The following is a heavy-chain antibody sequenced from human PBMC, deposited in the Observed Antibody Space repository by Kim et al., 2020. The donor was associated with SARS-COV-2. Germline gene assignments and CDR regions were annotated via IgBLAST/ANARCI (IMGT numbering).Heavy chain of an antibody. CDR3: AKVPRRYGVLWFGEFIN. V-gene: IGHV3-23*01. J-gene: IGHJ4*02. CDR2: IGDSGGST. D-gene: IGHD3-10*01. Sequence: GGSLRLSCAVSGFTFSSYAMSWVRQAPGKGLEWVSAIGDSGGSTYYADSVKGRFTISRDNSKNTLYLQMNSLRAEDTAVYYCAKVPRRYGVLWFGEFINLGQGTLVTVSS. CDR1: GFTFSSYA.